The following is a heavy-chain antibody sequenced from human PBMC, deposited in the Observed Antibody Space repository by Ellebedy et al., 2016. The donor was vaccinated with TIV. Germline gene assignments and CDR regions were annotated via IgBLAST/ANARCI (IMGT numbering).Heavy chain of an antibody. V-gene: IGHV3-66*01. CDR3: ARDPGGGGNYGDNWFDP. J-gene: IGHJ5*02. CDR2: IYKDGGT. Sequence: GESLKISCAASGFTVNSYFMTWVRQAPGKGLEWVSIIYKDGGTNYTDAVLGRLTISRDNSENTLYLQMDSLRAEDTDVYYCARDPGGGGNYGDNWFDPWGQGTLVTVSS. CDR1: GFTVNSYF. D-gene: IGHD4-17*01.